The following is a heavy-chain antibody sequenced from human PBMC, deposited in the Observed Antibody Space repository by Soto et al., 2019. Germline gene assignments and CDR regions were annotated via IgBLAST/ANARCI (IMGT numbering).Heavy chain of an antibody. Sequence: ETLSLTCTVSGGSISSYYWSWIRQPPGKGLEWIGYIYYSGSTNYNPSLKSRVTISVDTSKNQFSLKLSSVTAADTAVYYCASLGSYYYYMDVWGKGTTVTVSS. D-gene: IGHD3-10*01. CDR1: GGSISSYY. V-gene: IGHV4-59*01. CDR3: ASLGSYYYYMDV. J-gene: IGHJ6*03. CDR2: IYYSGST.